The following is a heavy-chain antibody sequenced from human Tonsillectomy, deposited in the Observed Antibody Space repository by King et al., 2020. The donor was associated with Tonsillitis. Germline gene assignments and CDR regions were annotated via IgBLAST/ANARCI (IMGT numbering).Heavy chain of an antibody. J-gene: IGHJ2*01. CDR1: GFSLNTRGVG. CDR3: AHYKTDRSHDGYWDFDV. CDR2: IYWDDDK. Sequence: TLKESGPTLVKPTQTLTLTCSFSGFSLNTRGVGVGWIRQPPGKALEWLGVIYWDDDKRYSSSLKNRLAITKDTSRKQVVLTMTNLDPVDTATYYCAHYKTDRSHDGYWDFDVWGRGTLVIVSS. V-gene: IGHV2-5*02. D-gene: IGHD1-14*01.